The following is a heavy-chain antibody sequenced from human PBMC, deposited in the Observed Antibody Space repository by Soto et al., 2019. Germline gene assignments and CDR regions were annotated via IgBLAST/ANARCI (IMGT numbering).Heavy chain of an antibody. CDR3: ARVAY. V-gene: IGHV3-23*01. Sequence: GGSLRLSCAASGFTFSTYALSWVRQAPGKGLEWVSAISANGQGIYYADSVKGRFIISRDNAQNSLFLQMNTLRPEDTAMYYCARVAYWGPGTQVTVSS. CDR1: GFTFSTYA. CDR2: ISANGQGI. J-gene: IGHJ4*02.